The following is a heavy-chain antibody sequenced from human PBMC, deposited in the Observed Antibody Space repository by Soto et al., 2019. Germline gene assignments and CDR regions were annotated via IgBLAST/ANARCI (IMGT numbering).Heavy chain of an antibody. D-gene: IGHD1-26*01. CDR3: ARLVGGTTYYFSGMDD. CDR2: TYYSGST. Sequence: SETLSLTCTVSGGSISSSSYYWGWIRQPPGKGLEWIGSTYYSGSTYYNPSLKSRVTLSVDTSKNQFSQKLSSVTAADTAVYYCARLVGGTTYYFSGMDDWGQGTTVTVSS. J-gene: IGHJ6*02. CDR1: GGSISSSSYY. V-gene: IGHV4-39*01.